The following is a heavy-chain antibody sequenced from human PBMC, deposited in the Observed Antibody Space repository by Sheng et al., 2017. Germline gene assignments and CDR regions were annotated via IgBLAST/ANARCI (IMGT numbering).Heavy chain of an antibody. D-gene: IGHD1-1*01. J-gene: IGHJ3*02. V-gene: IGHV3-48*03. Sequence: EVQLVESGGGLVQPGGSLRLSCAASGFTFSSYEMNWVRQAPGKGLEWVSYISSSGSTIYYADSVKGRFTISRDNAKNSLYLQMNSLRAEDTAVYYCARAMIRTGPGGAFDIWGQGTMVTVSS. CDR2: ISSSGSTI. CDR3: ARAMIRTGPGGAFDI. CDR1: GFTFSSYE.